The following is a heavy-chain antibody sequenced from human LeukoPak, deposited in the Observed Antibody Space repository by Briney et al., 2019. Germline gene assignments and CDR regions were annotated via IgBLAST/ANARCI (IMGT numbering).Heavy chain of an antibody. D-gene: IGHD3-10*01. J-gene: IGHJ6*03. Sequence: PGGSLRLPCAASGFTFSTYGMHWVRQAPGKGLEWVAFIQYDGSNKYYADSVKGRFTISRDNSKNTLYVQMNSLRAEDTAVYYCAKDIYYGSGARSGRYMDVWGKGTTVTISS. CDR2: IQYDGSNK. CDR1: GFTFSTYG. V-gene: IGHV3-30*02. CDR3: AKDIYYGSGARSGRYMDV.